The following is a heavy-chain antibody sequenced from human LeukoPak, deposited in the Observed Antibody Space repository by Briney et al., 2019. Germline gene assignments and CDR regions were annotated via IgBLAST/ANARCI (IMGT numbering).Heavy chain of an antibody. J-gene: IGHJ4*02. CDR1: GGSTRTYY. CDR2: IHYSGST. V-gene: IGHV4-59*12. CDR3: ARAPPYFDY. Sequence: PSETLSLTCTVSGGSTRTYYWSWIRQPPGKGLEWIGCIHYSGSTNYNPSLKSRVTISVDTSKNQFSLTLSSVTAADTAVYYCARAPPYFDYWGQGTLVTVSS.